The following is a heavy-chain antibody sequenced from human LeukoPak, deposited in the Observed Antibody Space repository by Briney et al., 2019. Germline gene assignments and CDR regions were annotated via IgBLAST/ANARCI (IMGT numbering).Heavy chain of an antibody. CDR2: IYYSGST. CDR3: ARGFICSSTSCYISGDAFDI. V-gene: IGHV4-30-4*08. D-gene: IGHD2-2*02. CDR1: GGSISSGDYY. J-gene: IGHJ3*02. Sequence: SETLSLTCTVSGGSISSGDYYWSWIRQPPGKGLEWIGYIYYSGSTYYNPSLKSRVTISVDTSKNQFSLKLSSVTAADTAVYYCARGFICSSTSCYISGDAFDIWGQGTMVTVSS.